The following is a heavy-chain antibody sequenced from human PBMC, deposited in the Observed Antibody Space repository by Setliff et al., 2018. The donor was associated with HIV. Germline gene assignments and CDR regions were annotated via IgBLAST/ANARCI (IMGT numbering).Heavy chain of an antibody. V-gene: IGHV1-46*01. CDR1: GYSFTNHY. J-gene: IGHJ5*02. D-gene: IGHD3-10*01. Sequence: ASVKVSCKSSGYSFTNHYMHWVRQAPGQGLEWMGVINPTGGSTRNTQRFQGRVAMTRDTSISTAYMELSRLRSDDTAVYYCASTYYYGSGSSSWGQGTLVTVSS. CDR3: ASTYYYGSGSSS. CDR2: INPTGGST.